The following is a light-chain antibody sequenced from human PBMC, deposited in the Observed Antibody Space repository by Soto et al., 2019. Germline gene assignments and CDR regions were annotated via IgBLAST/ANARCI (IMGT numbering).Light chain of an antibody. CDR3: CSYADSNILV. V-gene: IGLV2-11*01. CDR2: DVA. J-gene: IGLJ2*01. Sequence: QSALTQPRSVSGSPGQSVTISCTGTSGDVGGYNYVSWYQHHPGKAPRLLIYDVAKRPSGVPDRFSASKSGNTASLTISGLQAEDEAYFYCCSYADSNILVFGGGTKVTV. CDR1: SGDVGGYNY.